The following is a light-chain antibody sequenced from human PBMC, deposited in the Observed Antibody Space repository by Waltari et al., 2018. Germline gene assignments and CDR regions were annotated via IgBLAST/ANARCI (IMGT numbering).Light chain of an antibody. V-gene: IGLV3-19*01. CDR2: GEN. CDR1: SLRDYY. J-gene: IGLJ2*01. CDR3: NSRDTSGGRRHVV. Sequence: SSELTQDPAVSVALGQTARITCQGDSLRDYYATWYQQKPGQAPVLVIHGENNRPSGIPDRFSGSNSGNTASLTITGAQAEDEADYFCNSRDTSGGRRHVVFGGGTKLTVL.